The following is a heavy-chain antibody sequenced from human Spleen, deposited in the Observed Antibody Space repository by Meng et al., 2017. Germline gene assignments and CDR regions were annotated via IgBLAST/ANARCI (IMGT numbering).Heavy chain of an antibody. CDR1: GGSFSGYF. CDR2: INHSGST. D-gene: IGHD3-10*01. J-gene: IGHJ5*02. V-gene: IGHV4-34*01. CDR3: ARSLRDYYGSGRLGP. Sequence: HRWGAGRLKRSRPRSPPFAVYGGSFSGYFVSLIRPPPGKGLEWIGGINHSGSTNYNPSLKSRVTISIDTSKNQLSLKLSSVTAADTAVYYCARSLRDYYGSGRLGPWGQGTLVTVSS.